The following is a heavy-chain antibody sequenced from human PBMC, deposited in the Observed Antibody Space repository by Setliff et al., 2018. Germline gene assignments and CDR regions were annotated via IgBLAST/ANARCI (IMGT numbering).Heavy chain of an antibody. J-gene: IGHJ6*02. CDR1: GGSVSPYF. D-gene: IGHD5-18*01. V-gene: IGHV4-59*02. CDR3: ARDRTAYSYGLDV. Sequence: NPSETLSLTCTVSGGSVSPYFWSWSRQPPGKGLQWIGYIYHNGNTNFNPSLKSRVNMSIDTSKNQFALNLKSVTAADTAVYYCARDRTAYSYGLDVWGQGTTVTVSS. CDR2: IYHNGNT.